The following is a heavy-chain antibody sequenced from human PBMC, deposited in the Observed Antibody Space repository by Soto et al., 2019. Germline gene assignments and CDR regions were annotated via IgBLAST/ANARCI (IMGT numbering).Heavy chain of an antibody. CDR1: GCTFSSYS. J-gene: IGHJ6*02. D-gene: IGHD3-3*01. V-gene: IGHV1-69*06. CDR2: IIHIFGTA. Sequence: ASVKVSCEASGCTFSSYSIGWVGQARGRGRECMGGIIHIFGTANYAQKVQGRVTITEDKTTSKAYMELSSLRSEDTAVYYSARGPPPYYDFWSGYPPEYYYYYYRMDVWGQGTTVTVSS. CDR3: ARGPPPYYDFWSGYPPEYYYYYYRMDV.